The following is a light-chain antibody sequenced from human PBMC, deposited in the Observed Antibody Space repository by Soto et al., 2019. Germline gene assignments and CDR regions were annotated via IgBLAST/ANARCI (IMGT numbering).Light chain of an antibody. CDR3: QQSYSGPLT. CDR1: QSISSY. Sequence: DIQMIQSPSSLSSSVGYRVTITCLASQSISSYLNWYQQKPGKAPKVLIYAASSLQSGVPSRFSGIGSGTDFTLSISSLQPEDFATYYCQQSYSGPLTFGGGTKVDI. V-gene: IGKV1-39*01. J-gene: IGKJ4*01. CDR2: AAS.